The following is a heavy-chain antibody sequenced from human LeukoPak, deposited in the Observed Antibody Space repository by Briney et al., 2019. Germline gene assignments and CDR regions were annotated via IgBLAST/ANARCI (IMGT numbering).Heavy chain of an antibody. Sequence: GGTLRLSCAASGFTFSSYGTSWVRQAPGKGLEWVSAISGSGGSTYYADSVKGRFTISRDNSKNTLYLQMNSLRAEDTAVYYCAKESSYYYYMDVWGKGTTVTISS. V-gene: IGHV3-23*01. CDR2: ISGSGGST. J-gene: IGHJ6*03. CDR3: AKESSYYYYMDV. CDR1: GFTFSSYG.